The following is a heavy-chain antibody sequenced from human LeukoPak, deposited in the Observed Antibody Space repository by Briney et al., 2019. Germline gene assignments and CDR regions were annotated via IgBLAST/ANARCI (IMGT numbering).Heavy chain of an antibody. D-gene: IGHD6-25*01. V-gene: IGHV3-7*04. CDR2: IKQDGSQK. J-gene: IGHJ3*02. Sequence: GGSLRLSCAASGFTFSSYWMSWVRQAPGKGLEWVANIKQDGSQKYYVDSVKGRFTISRDNAKNSLYLQMNSLRAEDTAVYYCARDRLHDAFDIWGQGTMVTVSS. CDR1: GFTFSSYW. CDR3: ARDRLHDAFDI.